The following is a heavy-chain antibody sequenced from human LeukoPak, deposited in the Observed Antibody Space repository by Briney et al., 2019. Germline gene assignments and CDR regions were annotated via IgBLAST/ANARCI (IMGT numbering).Heavy chain of an antibody. J-gene: IGHJ5*02. CDR1: GGSFSGYY. D-gene: IGHD2-2*01. V-gene: IGHV4-34*01. Sequence: SETLSLTCAVYGGSFSGYYWSWIRQPPGKGLEWIGEINHSGSTNCNPSLKSRVSISVDTSRNQFSLKLSSVTAADTAVYYCATNPGGYCSSTRCYGEAPWGQGTLVTVSS. CDR2: INHSGST. CDR3: ATNPGGYCSSTRCYGEAP.